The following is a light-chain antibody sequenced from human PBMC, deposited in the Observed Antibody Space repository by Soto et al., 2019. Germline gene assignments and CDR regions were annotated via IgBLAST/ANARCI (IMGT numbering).Light chain of an antibody. CDR2: GAS. J-gene: IGKJ5*01. CDR3: QQYANSPPT. Sequence: ETVLTQSPGTLSLSPGERATLSCRASQSVRRNYLAWYQQKPGQAPSLLIFGASSRATGIPDRFSGSGSETDFSLPISRLEPEDFAVYYCQQYANSPPTFGQGTRLDIK. CDR1: QSVRRNY. V-gene: IGKV3-20*01.